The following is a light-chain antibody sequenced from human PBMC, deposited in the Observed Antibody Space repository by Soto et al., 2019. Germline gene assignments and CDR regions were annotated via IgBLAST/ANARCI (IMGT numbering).Light chain of an antibody. Sequence: IQMTQSPSTLSASVGDRDTIPCRASQSIRTWLAWYQHKPGKAPKFLIYDASTVESGVPSRFSGSGSGTEFTLTISDLQPDDFATYYCQQYHNYPRTFGQGTKVDIK. CDR1: QSIRTW. J-gene: IGKJ1*01. CDR3: QQYHNYPRT. V-gene: IGKV1-5*01. CDR2: DAS.